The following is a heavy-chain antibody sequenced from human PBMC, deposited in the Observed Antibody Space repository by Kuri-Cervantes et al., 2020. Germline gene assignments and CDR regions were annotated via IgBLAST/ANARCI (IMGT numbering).Heavy chain of an antibody. V-gene: IGHV3-48*01. CDR3: ARGYDKVDY. CDR2: ITTSSTM. D-gene: IGHD1-1*01. J-gene: IGHJ4*02. CDR1: GFTFNTHS. Sequence: GGSLRLSCAASGFTFNTHSMNWVRQAPGKGLEWVSHITTSSTMYYADSVRGRFTISRDNAKNSVYLQMNSLRAEDTAVYYCARGYDKVDYWGQGTLVTVSS.